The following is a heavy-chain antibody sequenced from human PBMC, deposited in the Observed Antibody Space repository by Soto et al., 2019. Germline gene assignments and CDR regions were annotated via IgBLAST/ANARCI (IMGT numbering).Heavy chain of an antibody. V-gene: IGHV4-34*01. J-gene: IGHJ4*02. Sequence: SETLSLTCAVYGGSFSGYYWSWIRQPPGKGLEWIGEINHSGSTNYNPSLKSRVTISVDTSKNQFSLKLSSVTAADTAVYYCARNVWCASCYSPDYWGQGTLVTVSS. CDR2: INHSGST. CDR1: GGSFSGYY. D-gene: IGHD2-2*02. CDR3: ARNVWCASCYSPDY.